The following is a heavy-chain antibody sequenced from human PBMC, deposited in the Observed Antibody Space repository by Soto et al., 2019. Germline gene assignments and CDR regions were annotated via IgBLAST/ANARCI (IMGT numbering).Heavy chain of an antibody. CDR3: ARDKGYLDS. V-gene: IGHV3-7*01. D-gene: IGHD2-2*01. J-gene: IGHJ4*02. CDR1: RFTFSSYW. CDR2: INPGGSEK. Sequence: EVQLVESGGGLVQPGGSLRLSCAASRFTFSSYWMSWVRQAPGKGLEWVANINPGGSEKFYVDSVKGSFTISIDNAKNSLYLQMNSLRAEDTAVYYCARDKGYLDSWGQGTLVTVSS.